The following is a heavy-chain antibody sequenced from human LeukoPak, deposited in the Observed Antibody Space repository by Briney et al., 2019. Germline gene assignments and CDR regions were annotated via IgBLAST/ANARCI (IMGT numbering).Heavy chain of an antibody. CDR1: GFTFSSYS. CDR2: ISSSSSYI. V-gene: IGHV3-21*04. D-gene: IGHD2-15*01. Sequence: KSGGSLRLSCAASGFTFSSYSMNWVRQAPGKGLEWVSSISSSSSYIYYADSVKGRFTISRDNAKNSLYLQMNSLRAEDTAVYYCARDLCSGGSCYYFQHWGQGTLVTVSS. CDR3: ARDLCSGGSCYYFQH. J-gene: IGHJ1*01.